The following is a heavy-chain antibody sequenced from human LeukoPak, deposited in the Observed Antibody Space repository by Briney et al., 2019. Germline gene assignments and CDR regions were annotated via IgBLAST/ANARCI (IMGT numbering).Heavy chain of an antibody. CDR2: ISSSGSTI. CDR1: GFTFSSYE. V-gene: IGHV3-48*03. D-gene: IGHD6-6*01. CDR3: ARARYSSSSSYFDY. J-gene: IGHJ4*02. Sequence: GGSLRLSCAASGFTFSSYEMNWVRQAPGKGLEWVSYISSSGSTIYYADSVKGRFTVSRDNAKNSLYLQMNSLRAEDTAVYYCARARYSSSSSYFDYWGQGTLVTVSS.